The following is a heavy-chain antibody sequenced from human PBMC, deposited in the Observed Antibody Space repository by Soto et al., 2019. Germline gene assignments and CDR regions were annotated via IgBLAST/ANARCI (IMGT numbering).Heavy chain of an antibody. CDR2: IAYDGTIK. CDR3: ARCKIKGGPNYFDS. Sequence: QEQLVESGGDVVQPGRSLTLSCAASGFTFSANAMHWVRQAPGKGLEWVAVIAYDGTIKIYRDSVKGRFTISRDNSKSTLYLQIMRLRPEDTAEYACARCKIKGGPNYFDSWGQGTLVTVSS. J-gene: IGHJ4*02. V-gene: IGHV3-30-3*01. CDR1: GFTFSANA.